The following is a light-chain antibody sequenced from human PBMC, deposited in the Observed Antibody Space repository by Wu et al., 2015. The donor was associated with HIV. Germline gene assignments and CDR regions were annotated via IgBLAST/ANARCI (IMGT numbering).Light chain of an antibody. CDR1: QSISSN. J-gene: IGKJ5*01. CDR3: QQRSNWPRIT. V-gene: IGKV3-11*01. CDR2: DAS. Sequence: EILMTQSPATLSVSPGERATLSCRASQSISSNLAWYQQTPGQAPRLLIYDASNRATGIPARFSGSGSGTDFTLTISSLEPEDFAVYYCQQRSNWPRITFGQGTRLEIK.